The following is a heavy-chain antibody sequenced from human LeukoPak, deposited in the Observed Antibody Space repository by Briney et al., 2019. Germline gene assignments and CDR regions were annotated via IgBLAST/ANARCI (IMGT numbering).Heavy chain of an antibody. Sequence: GGSLRLSCAASGFTFSSYAMSWVRQAPGKGQEWVSAISGSGGSTYYADSVKGRFTISRDNSKNTLYLQMNSLRAEDTAVYYCAKAPAIYSSSWYPNFDYWGQGTLVTVSS. D-gene: IGHD6-13*01. CDR3: AKAPAIYSSSWYPNFDY. J-gene: IGHJ4*02. V-gene: IGHV3-23*01. CDR1: GFTFSSYA. CDR2: ISGSGGST.